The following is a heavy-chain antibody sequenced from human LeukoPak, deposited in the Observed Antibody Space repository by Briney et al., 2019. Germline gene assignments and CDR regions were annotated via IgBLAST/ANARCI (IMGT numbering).Heavy chain of an antibody. D-gene: IGHD3-16*02. V-gene: IGHV1-8*01. CDR3: ARVPPGSRSWDYVWGSYRRGGRWFDP. J-gene: IGHJ5*02. Sequence: ASVKVSCKASGYTFTSYDVNWVRPATGQGLEWMGWMNPNSGNTGYAQKFQGRVTMTRNTSISTAYMELSSLRSEDTAVYYCARVPPGSRSWDYVWGSYRRGGRWFDPWGQGTLVTVSS. CDR1: GYTFTSYD. CDR2: MNPNSGNT.